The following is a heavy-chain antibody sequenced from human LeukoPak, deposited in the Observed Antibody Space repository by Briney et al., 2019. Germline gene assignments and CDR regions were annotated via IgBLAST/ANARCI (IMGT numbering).Heavy chain of an antibody. D-gene: IGHD6-13*01. J-gene: IGHJ4*02. CDR3: ARGDLYSSSWYN. CDR1: GGSISSGDNY. Sequence: SQTLSLTCTVSGGSISSGDNYWSWIRQPPGKGLEWIGYIYYSGSTYYNPSLKSRVTISVDTSKNQFSLKPSSVTAADTAVYYCARGDLYSSSWYNWGQGTLVTVSS. CDR2: IYYSGST. V-gene: IGHV4-30-4*08.